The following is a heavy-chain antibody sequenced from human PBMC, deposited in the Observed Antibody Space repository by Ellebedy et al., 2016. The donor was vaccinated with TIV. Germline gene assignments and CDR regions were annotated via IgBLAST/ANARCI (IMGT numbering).Heavy chain of an antibody. CDR3: AKVNMVREYYYYGMDV. D-gene: IGHD3-10*01. Sequence: PGGSLRLSCAASGFPFDNYAMSWVRQAPGKGLEWVSAISGSGGSTYYAAFVQGRLTISRDNSKNTLFLQMNSLRAEDAAVYYCAKVNMVREYYYYGMDVWGQGTTVTVSS. CDR2: ISGSGGST. CDR1: GFPFDNYA. J-gene: IGHJ6*02. V-gene: IGHV3-23*01.